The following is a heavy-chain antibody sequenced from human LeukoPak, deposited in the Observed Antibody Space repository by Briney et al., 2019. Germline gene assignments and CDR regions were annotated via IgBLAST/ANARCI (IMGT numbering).Heavy chain of an antibody. CDR2: INQDGTEK. Sequence: GESLRLSCAASGFPFSTYWMSWVRQAPGKGLEWVANINQDGTEKYYVDPVKGRFTISRDYAKNSLYLQMNSLRVEDTAVYYCAKVAKYYYGPETYYFFEQWGQGTPVTASS. J-gene: IGHJ4*02. CDR3: AKVAKYYYGPETYYFFEQ. CDR1: GFPFSTYW. V-gene: IGHV3-7*01. D-gene: IGHD3-10*01.